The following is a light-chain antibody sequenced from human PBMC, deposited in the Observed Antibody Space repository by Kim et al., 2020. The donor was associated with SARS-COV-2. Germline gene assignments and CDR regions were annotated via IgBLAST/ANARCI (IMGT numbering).Light chain of an antibody. CDR2: DVS. J-gene: IGLJ2*01. CDR1: SSDVGGYNY. Sequence: GQSITISCTGTSSDVGGYNYVSWYQQHPGKAPKLMIYDVSNRPSWVSNRFSGSKSGNTASLTISGLQAEDEANYCCSSYTSSSTRVFGGGTQLTVL. CDR3: SSYTSSSTRV. V-gene: IGLV2-14*03.